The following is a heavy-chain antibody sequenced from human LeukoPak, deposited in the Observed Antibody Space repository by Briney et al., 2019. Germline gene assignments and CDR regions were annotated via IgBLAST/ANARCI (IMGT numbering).Heavy chain of an antibody. J-gene: IGHJ4*02. CDR2: ITGSGGST. CDR3: AKAVSTPIVGATNFDY. D-gene: IGHD1-26*01. CDR1: GFTFSSYG. V-gene: IGHV3-23*01. Sequence: PGGSLRLSCAASGFTFSSYGMHWVRQAPGKGLEWVSAITGSGGSTYYTDSVKGRFTISRDNSKNTLYLQMNSLRVEDTAVYYCAKAVSTPIVGATNFDYWGQGTLVSVSS.